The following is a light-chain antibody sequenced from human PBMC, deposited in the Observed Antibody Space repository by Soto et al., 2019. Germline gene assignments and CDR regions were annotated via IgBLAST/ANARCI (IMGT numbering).Light chain of an antibody. J-gene: IGKJ1*01. CDR2: AAS. Sequence: DIQMTQSPSSLSASVGDGVTISCRASQGIGNYLAWYQQKPGKAPKLLIYAASTLQSGVPSRFSGSGSGTDFTLTIRSLQPEDVATYYCQKYNSAPRSFGQGTRVETK. V-gene: IGKV1-27*01. CDR1: QGIGNY. CDR3: QKYNSAPRS.